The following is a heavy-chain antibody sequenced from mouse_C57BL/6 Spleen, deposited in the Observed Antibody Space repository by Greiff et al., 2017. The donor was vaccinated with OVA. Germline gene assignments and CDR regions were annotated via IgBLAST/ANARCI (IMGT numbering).Heavy chain of an antibody. CDR1: GYTFTDYY. CDR3: ARGYGGNYLDY. V-gene: IGHV1-26*01. J-gene: IGHJ2*01. Sequence: EVKLQQSGPELVKPGASVKISCKASGYTFTDYYMNWVKQSHGKSLEWIGDINPNNGGTSYNQKFKGKATLTVDKSSSTAYMELRSLTSEDSAVYYCARGYGGNYLDYWGQGTTLTVSS. CDR2: INPNNGGT. D-gene: IGHD1-1*02.